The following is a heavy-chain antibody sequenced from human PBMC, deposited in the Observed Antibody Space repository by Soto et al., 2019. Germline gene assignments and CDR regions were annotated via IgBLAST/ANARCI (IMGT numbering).Heavy chain of an antibody. Sequence: QVQLVQSGAEVKKPGASVKVSCKASGYTFTSYYMHWVRQAPGQGLEWMGIINPRGGSTSYAQKFQGRVTMTRDTSTSTVYMELSSLRSEDTAVYYCARDAMTTVTTDRWFDPWGQGTLVTVSS. V-gene: IGHV1-46*03. D-gene: IGHD4-4*01. CDR3: ARDAMTTVTTDRWFDP. J-gene: IGHJ5*02. CDR1: GYTFTSYY. CDR2: INPRGGST.